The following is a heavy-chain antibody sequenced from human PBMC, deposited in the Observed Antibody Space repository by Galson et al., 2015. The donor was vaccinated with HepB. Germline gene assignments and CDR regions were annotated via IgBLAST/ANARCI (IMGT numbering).Heavy chain of an antibody. CDR2: IYPTDSNI. CDR3: ARQSGYDNSGFYDAFDI. Sequence: QSGAEVKKPGESLKISCKGSEYNFDTYWLGWVRQVPGKGLEWMGMIYPTDSNIRYSPTFPGQVSFSVDKYIATAYLQWSSLKASDTAMYYCARQSGYDNSGFYDAFDIWGQGTLVTVSS. D-gene: IGHD3-22*01. CDR1: EYNFDTYW. V-gene: IGHV5-51*01. J-gene: IGHJ3*02.